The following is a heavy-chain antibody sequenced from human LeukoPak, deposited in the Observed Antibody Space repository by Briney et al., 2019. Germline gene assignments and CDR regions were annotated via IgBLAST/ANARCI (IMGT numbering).Heavy chain of an antibody. V-gene: IGHV4-59*01. CDR1: GVSISSYY. Sequence: SETLSLTCTVSGVSISSYYWSWIRQPPGKGLEWIGYIYYSGSTNYNPSLKSRVTISVDTSKNHFSLKLSSVTAADTAVYSCARAPITDTGYSYGLWNFVFDPWGQGTLATVSS. CDR2: IYYSGST. D-gene: IGHD5-18*01. CDR3: ARAPITDTGYSYGLWNFVFDP. J-gene: IGHJ5*02.